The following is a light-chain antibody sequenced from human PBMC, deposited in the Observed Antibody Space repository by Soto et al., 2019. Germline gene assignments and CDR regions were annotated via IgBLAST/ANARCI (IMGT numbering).Light chain of an antibody. J-gene: IGKJ2*01. Sequence: EIVLTQSPGTLSLSPGERATLSCRASQSVSSAYLAWYQQIPGQAPRLLIYGASSRATGIPDRFSGSGSGTDFTLTFSGRAPEDFAVYYCQQSGSSFYTFGQGTKLEIK. V-gene: IGKV3-20*01. CDR1: QSVSSAY. CDR2: GAS. CDR3: QQSGSSFYT.